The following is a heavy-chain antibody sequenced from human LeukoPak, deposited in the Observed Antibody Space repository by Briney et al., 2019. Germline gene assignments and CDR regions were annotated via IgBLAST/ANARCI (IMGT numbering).Heavy chain of an antibody. D-gene: IGHD2-21*02. V-gene: IGHV3-53*01. CDR2: IYTGGGT. J-gene: IGHJ4*02. Sequence: GGSLRLSCAASGFSISHYYMTWVRQTPGKGLDWVSVIYTGGGTNYGDSVKGRFTISRDNSKSTLYLQMNSLRADDTANCARGQAYCGADCYSDWGQGTLVTVSS. CDR1: GFSISHYY. CDR3: ARGQAYCGADCYSD.